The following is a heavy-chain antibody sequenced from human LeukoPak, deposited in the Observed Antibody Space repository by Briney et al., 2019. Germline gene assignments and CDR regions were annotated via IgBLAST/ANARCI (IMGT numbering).Heavy chain of an antibody. Sequence: ASVKVSCKASGYTFTSYAMHWVRQAPGQRLEWMGWINAGNGNTKYSQEFQGRVTMTRDTSTSTVYMELSSLRSEDTAVYYCARAGSSSYKYWGQGTLVTVSS. D-gene: IGHD6-6*01. CDR3: ARAGSSSYKY. V-gene: IGHV1-3*03. J-gene: IGHJ4*02. CDR1: GYTFTSYA. CDR2: INAGNGNT.